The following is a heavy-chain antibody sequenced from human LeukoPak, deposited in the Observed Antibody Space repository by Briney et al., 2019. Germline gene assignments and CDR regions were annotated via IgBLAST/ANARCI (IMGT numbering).Heavy chain of an antibody. CDR1: GFTFSSYS. D-gene: IGHD3-10*01. V-gene: IGHV3-21*01. CDR3: ARAYYYDSGNYYNPTSSFDY. J-gene: IGHJ4*02. Sequence: GGSLRLSCAASGFTFSSYSMNWVRQAPGKGLXXXXXXXXXXSYIYYADSAKGRFTISRDNAKNSLSLQLNSLRAEDTAVYYCARAYYYDSGNYYNPTSSFDYWGQGTLVTVSS. CDR2: XXXXXSYI.